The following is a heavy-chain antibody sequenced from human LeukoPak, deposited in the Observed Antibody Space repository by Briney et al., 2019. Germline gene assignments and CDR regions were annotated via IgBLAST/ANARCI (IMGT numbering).Heavy chain of an antibody. CDR1: GFTFSTYT. V-gene: IGHV3-30*04. CDR3: AREGHYDILTGYSPVEYYYYYMDV. J-gene: IGHJ6*03. Sequence: HSGGSLRLSCAASGFTFSTYTIHWVRQAPGKGLEWVAVMSYDGNDKHYAASVKGRFTISRDNSKNTVYLQMNSLRAEDTAVYYCAREGHYDILTGYSPVEYYYYYMDVRGKGTTVTVSS. D-gene: IGHD3-9*01. CDR2: MSYDGNDK.